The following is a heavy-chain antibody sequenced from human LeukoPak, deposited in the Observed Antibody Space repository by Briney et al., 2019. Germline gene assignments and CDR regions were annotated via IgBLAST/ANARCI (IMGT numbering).Heavy chain of an antibody. CDR3: ARHAYYDVLTGYYGSSAPSYYFDY. CDR1: GGSFSGDY. Sequence: PSETLSLTCAVYGGSFSGDYWSWIRQPPGKGLEWIGEINHSGSTNYNPSLKSRATISVDTSKNQFSLKLSSVTAADTAVYYCARHAYYDVLTGYYGSSAPSYYFDYWGRGTLVTVSS. D-gene: IGHD3-9*01. V-gene: IGHV4-34*01. J-gene: IGHJ4*02. CDR2: INHSGST.